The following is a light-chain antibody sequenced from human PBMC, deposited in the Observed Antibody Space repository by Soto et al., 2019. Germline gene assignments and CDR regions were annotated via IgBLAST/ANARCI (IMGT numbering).Light chain of an antibody. CDR1: NSDVGSSNS. CDR3: SSYTNNSPNCV. Sequence: QSLLTQPASVSGSPGQSITICCTGTNSDVGSSNSVSWYQHHPGKAPKLIIYDVNSRPSGVSNRFSGSKSGNTASLTISGLQVEDEADYYCSSYTNNSPNCVFGTGTKVTVL. J-gene: IGLJ1*01. CDR2: DVN. V-gene: IGLV2-14*03.